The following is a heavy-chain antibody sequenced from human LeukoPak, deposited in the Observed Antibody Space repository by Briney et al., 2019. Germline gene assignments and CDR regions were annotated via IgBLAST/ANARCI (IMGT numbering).Heavy chain of an antibody. CDR1: GYTFTNYG. V-gene: IGHV1-18*03. CDR3: ARDIGDRIAAFDP. Sequence: ASVTVSCKATGYTFTNYGISWVRQAPGQGLEWMGWISAYNGNTKYAQKLQGRVTMTTDTSTSTAYVELRSLRSEDMAVYYCARDIGDRIAAFDPWGQGTLVTVSS. D-gene: IGHD6-13*01. J-gene: IGHJ5*02. CDR2: ISAYNGNT.